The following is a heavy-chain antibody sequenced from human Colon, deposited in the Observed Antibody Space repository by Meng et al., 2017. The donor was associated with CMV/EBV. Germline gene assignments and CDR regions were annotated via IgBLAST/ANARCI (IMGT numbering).Heavy chain of an antibody. CDR2: ISGSGGTR. Sequence: GESLKISCTASGFTFSNYAMSWVRQAPGKGLEWVSAISGSGGTRDYADSVKGRFTISRDNSKNTVYLQMNSLRADDTALYYCAKDAQDYSNFFDFWGQGTLVTVSS. CDR3: AKDAQDYSNFFDF. V-gene: IGHV3-23*01. CDR1: GFTFSNYA. D-gene: IGHD4-11*01. J-gene: IGHJ4*02.